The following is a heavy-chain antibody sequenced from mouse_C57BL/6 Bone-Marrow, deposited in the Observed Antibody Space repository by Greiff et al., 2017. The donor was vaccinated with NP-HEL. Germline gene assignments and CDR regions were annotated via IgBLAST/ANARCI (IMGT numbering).Heavy chain of an antibody. Sequence: VQLQQSGAELVRPGASVKLSCTASGFNIKDDYMHWVKQRPEQGLEWIGWLDPENGDTEYASKFQGKATITADTSSNTAYLQLSSLTSEDTAVYYCTTGYYGSSYYFDYWGQGTTLTVSS. J-gene: IGHJ2*01. CDR3: TTGYYGSSYYFDY. CDR2: LDPENGDT. V-gene: IGHV14-4*01. CDR1: GFNIKDDY. D-gene: IGHD1-1*01.